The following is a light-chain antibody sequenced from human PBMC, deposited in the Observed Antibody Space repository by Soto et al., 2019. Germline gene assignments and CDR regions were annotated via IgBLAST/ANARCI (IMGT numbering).Light chain of an antibody. J-gene: IGLJ1*01. CDR3: CSYAGTYSYV. Sequence: QSALTKPRSVSGSPGQSVTISCTGTSSDVGAYNYVSWYQQHPGKAPKFMIYNVSKRPSGVPDRFSGSKSSNTASLTISGLQAEDEADYYCCSYAGTYSYVFGTGTKVT. V-gene: IGLV2-11*01. CDR1: SSDVGAYNY. CDR2: NVS.